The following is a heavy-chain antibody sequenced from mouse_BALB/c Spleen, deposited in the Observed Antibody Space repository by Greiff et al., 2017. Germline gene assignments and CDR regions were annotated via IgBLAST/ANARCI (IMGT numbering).Heavy chain of an antibody. CDR1: GFNIKDTY. CDR2: IDPANGNT. J-gene: IGHJ4*01. Sequence: VQLQQSGAELVKPGASVKLSCTASGFNIKDTYMHWVKQRPEQGLEWIGRIDPANGNTKYDPKFQGKATITADTSSNTAYLQLSSLTSEDTAVYYCARRDWDDAMDYWGQGTSVTVSS. V-gene: IGHV14-3*02. CDR3: ARRDWDDAMDY. D-gene: IGHD4-1*01.